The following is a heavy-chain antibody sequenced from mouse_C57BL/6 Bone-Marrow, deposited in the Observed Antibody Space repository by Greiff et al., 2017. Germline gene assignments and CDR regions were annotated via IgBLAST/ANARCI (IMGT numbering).Heavy chain of an antibody. CDR3: ARPYYSNYGYFDV. J-gene: IGHJ1*03. V-gene: IGHV1-55*01. D-gene: IGHD2-5*01. CDR1: GYTFTSYW. Sequence: QVHVKQSGAELVKPGASVKMSCKASGYTFTSYWITWVKQRPGQGLEWIGDIYPGSGSTNYNEKFKSKATLTVDTSSSAAYMQLSSLTSEDSAVYYCARPYYSNYGYFDVWGTGTTVTVSS. CDR2: IYPGSGST.